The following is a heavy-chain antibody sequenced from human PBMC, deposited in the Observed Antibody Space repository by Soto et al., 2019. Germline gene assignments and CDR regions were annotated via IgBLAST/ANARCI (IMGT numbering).Heavy chain of an antibody. Sequence: EVQLVESGGGLVQPGGSLRLSCAASGFTFSNYWMHWVRQAPGKGLVWVSRIKSDGSSTNYADSVKGRFTSSRDNAKNTLYLQLNSLRVEDTAVYYCARGNNGMDVWGQGTTVPVSS. CDR1: GFTFSNYW. CDR2: IKSDGSST. CDR3: ARGNNGMDV. V-gene: IGHV3-74*01. J-gene: IGHJ6*02.